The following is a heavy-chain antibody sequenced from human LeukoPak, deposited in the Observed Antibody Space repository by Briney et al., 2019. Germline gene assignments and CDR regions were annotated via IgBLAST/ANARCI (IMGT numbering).Heavy chain of an antibody. CDR1: GGSVSSYY. D-gene: IGHD3-3*01. CDR3: ARQESGPYHYMDV. J-gene: IGHJ6*03. CDR2: VYYSVSS. Sequence: SETLSLTCTVSGGSVSSYYWTWIRQAPGKGLEWIGYVYYSVSSNYNPSLKSRVSISQDTSKNQVSLKLSSVTAADTAVYYCARQESGPYHYMDVWGKGTTVTVSS. V-gene: IGHV4-59*08.